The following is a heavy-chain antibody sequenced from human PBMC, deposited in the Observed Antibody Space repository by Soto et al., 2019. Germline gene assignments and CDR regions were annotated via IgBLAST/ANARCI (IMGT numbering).Heavy chain of an antibody. Sequence: QVQLVESGGGVVQPGKSLTLACAASGFTFSPYGMHWVRQAPGKGLEWVGLISYEGSSKYYADSVKGRFTISRDNSTNTLRLQMNSLRAEDTAIDYCAKANAYSSVWLHYWGQGTLVSVSS. CDR2: ISYEGSSK. CDR3: AKANAYSSVWLHY. V-gene: IGHV3-30*18. CDR1: GFTFSPYG. D-gene: IGHD6-19*01. J-gene: IGHJ4*02.